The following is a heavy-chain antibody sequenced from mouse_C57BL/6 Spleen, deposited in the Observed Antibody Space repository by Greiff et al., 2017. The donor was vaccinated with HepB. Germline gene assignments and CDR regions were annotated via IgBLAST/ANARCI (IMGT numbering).Heavy chain of an antibody. CDR3: ASPLYYYGSSYVQNYAMDY. J-gene: IGHJ4*01. V-gene: IGHV5-9*01. CDR2: ISGGGGNT. D-gene: IGHD1-1*01. Sequence: EVKVVESGGGLVKPGGSLKLSCAASGFTFSSYTMSWVRQTPEKRLEWVATISGGGGNTYYPDSVKGRFTISRDNAKNTLYLQMSSLRSEDTALYYCASPLYYYGSSYVQNYAMDYWGQGTSVTVSS. CDR1: GFTFSSYT.